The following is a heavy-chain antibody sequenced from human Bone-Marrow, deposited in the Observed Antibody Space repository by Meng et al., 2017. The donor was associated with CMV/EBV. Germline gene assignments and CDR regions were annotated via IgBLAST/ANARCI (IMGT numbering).Heavy chain of an antibody. CDR3: ARDLGGGYSRYYYYGLDV. V-gene: IGHV1-2*02. CDR2: INPNRGGT. J-gene: IGHJ6*02. Sequence: ASVKVSCKASGYTFTGYYMHWVRQAPGQGLEWMGWINPNRGGTNYAQKFQDRVTITRDTSISTAYMELSRLRSDDTAVYYCARDLGGGYSRYYYYGLDVWAQGTSVTVPS. CDR1: GYTFTGYY. D-gene: IGHD6-13*01.